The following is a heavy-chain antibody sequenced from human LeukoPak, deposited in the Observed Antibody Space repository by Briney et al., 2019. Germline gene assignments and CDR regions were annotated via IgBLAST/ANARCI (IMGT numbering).Heavy chain of an antibody. CDR2: IYYSGST. Sequence: SETLSLTCTVSGGSINSSYYYWGWIRQPPGKGLEWIGNIYYSGSTYYNPSLKSRVTFSVDTSKNQFSLKLSSVTAADTAAYYCARRGGIIRGVASYYYMDVWGKGTTVTISS. CDR3: ARRGGIIRGVASYYYMDV. CDR1: GGSINSSYYY. J-gene: IGHJ6*03. V-gene: IGHV4-39*01. D-gene: IGHD3-10*01.